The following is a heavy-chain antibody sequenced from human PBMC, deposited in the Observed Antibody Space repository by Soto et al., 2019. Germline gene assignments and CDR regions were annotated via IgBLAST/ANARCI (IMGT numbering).Heavy chain of an antibody. D-gene: IGHD2-15*01. Sequence: XGSLILSCAASGFTVSSNYMSWVRQAPGKGLEWVSVIYSGGSTYYADSVKGRFTISRDNSKNTLYLQMNSLRAEDTAVYYCARACSGGSCYADAFDIWGQGTMVTVSS. CDR3: ARACSGGSCYADAFDI. V-gene: IGHV3-53*01. CDR1: GFTVSSNY. J-gene: IGHJ3*02. CDR2: IYSGGST.